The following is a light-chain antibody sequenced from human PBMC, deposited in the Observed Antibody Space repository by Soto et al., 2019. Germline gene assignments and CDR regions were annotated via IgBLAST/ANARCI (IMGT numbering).Light chain of an antibody. Sequence: DLQMTQSPSTLSASVGARVTITCRASQSISSWLAWYQQKPGKAPNLLIYDASSLESGVPSRFSGSGSGTEFTLTISSLQPDDFATYYCQQYNGYRTFGQGTKVDI. CDR1: QSISSW. J-gene: IGKJ1*01. V-gene: IGKV1-5*01. CDR2: DAS. CDR3: QQYNGYRT.